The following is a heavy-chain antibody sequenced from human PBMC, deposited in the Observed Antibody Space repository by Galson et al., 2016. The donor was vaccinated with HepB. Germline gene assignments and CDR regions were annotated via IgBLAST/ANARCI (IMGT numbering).Heavy chain of an antibody. J-gene: IGHJ5*01. CDR2: ISSGSRII. CDR1: GFNLSDYN. CDR3: ARGPIVSRMRWFDS. D-gene: IGHD3-16*02. V-gene: IGHV3-48*02. Sequence: SLRLSCAASGFNLSDYNMNWVRQVPGKGLEWISYISSGSRIIYYADSVKGRFTISRDNAKSSLYLQMNSLRDEDTAVYYCARGPIVSRMRWFDSWGQGSLVTVSS.